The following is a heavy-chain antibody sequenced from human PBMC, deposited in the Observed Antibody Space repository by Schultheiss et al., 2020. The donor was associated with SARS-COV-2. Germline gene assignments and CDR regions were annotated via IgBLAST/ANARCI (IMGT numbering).Heavy chain of an antibody. V-gene: IGHV1-69*04. CDR2: IIPIFGIA. J-gene: IGHJ5*02. CDR1: GYTFTSYY. D-gene: IGHD2-15*01. CDR3: ARDEWVGENNWFDP. Sequence: SVKVSCKASGYTFTSYYMHWVRQAPGQGLEWMGRIIPIFGIANYAQKFQGRVTITADKSTSTAYMELSSLRSEDTAVYYCARDEWVGENNWFDPWGQGTLVTVSS.